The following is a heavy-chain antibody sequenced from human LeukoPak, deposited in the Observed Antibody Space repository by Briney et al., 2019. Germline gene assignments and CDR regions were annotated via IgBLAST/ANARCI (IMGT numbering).Heavy chain of an antibody. CDR2: ISSSSSSI. J-gene: IGHJ4*02. Sequence: GGSLRLSCAASGFTFSSYSMNWVRQAPGKGLEWVSYISSSSSSIYYADSVKGRFTISRDNAKNSLYLQMNSLRAEDTAVYYCARARLDYRYNWNHLFDYWGQGTLVTVSS. CDR3: ARARLDYRYNWNHLFDY. CDR1: GFTFSSYS. V-gene: IGHV3-48*04. D-gene: IGHD1-14*01.